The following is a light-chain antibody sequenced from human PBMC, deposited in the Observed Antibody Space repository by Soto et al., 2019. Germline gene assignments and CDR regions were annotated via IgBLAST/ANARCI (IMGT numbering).Light chain of an antibody. CDR3: RSSAPESTYV. CDR2: KGT. V-gene: IGLV2-23*01. Sequence: QSALAQPASVSGSPGQSISISCTGTSDDVGAYNSVSWYQQLPHKAPQVILYKGTQRPSGVSGRFSGSTSGNAASLTISGIQADDEADYFCRSSAPESTYVFGEGTKVTVL. J-gene: IGLJ1*01. CDR1: SDDVGAYNS.